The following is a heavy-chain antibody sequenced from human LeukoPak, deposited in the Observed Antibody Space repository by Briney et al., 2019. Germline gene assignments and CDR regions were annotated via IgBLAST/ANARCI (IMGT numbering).Heavy chain of an antibody. CDR1: GFTFSDYW. D-gene: IGHD6-13*01. Sequence: QPGGSLRLSCAASGFTFSDYWMSWMRQAPGKGLEWVANIKYDGDEEYYVDSVKGRFTISRDNAKNSLYLQLNSLRVEDMAVYYCKSGGAAPGSFDNWGQGTLVTVSP. V-gene: IGHV3-7*01. J-gene: IGHJ4*02. CDR3: KSGGAAPGSFDN. CDR2: IKYDGDEE.